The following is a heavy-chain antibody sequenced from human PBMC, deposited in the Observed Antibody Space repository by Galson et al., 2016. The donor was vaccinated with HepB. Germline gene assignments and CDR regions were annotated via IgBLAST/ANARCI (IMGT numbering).Heavy chain of an antibody. Sequence: SLRLSCAASGFTFGRYAMHWVRQAPGKGLEWVAVIWYDGSNKYYADSVKGRFTISRDNSKNTLYLQMNSLRAEDTAVYYCAREVGYCTSTSYEGHMDVWGKGTTVTVSS. CDR2: IWYDGSNK. D-gene: IGHD2-2*01. CDR3: AREVGYCTSTSYEGHMDV. CDR1: GFTFGRYA. V-gene: IGHV3-33*01. J-gene: IGHJ6*03.